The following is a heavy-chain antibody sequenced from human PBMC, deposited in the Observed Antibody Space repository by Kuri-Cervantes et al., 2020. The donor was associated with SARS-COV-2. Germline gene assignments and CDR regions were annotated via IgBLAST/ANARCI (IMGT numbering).Heavy chain of an antibody. CDR2: IYHSGST. J-gene: IGHJ4*02. CDR1: GYSISSGYY. CDR3: ARHGDISGFLEWLGPPIYFDY. D-gene: IGHD3-3*01. V-gene: IGHV4-38-2*01. Sequence: GSLRLSCAVSGYSISSGYYWGWIRRPPGKGLEWIGSIYHSGSTYYNPSLKSRVTISVDTSKNQFSLKLSSVTAADTAVYYCARHGDISGFLEWLGPPIYFDYWGQGTLVTVSS.